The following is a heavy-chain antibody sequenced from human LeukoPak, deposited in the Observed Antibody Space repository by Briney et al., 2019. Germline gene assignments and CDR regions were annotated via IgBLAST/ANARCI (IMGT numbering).Heavy chain of an antibody. J-gene: IGHJ2*01. CDR2: IYNSGST. CDR1: GGSISTSY. V-gene: IGHV4-59*01. D-gene: IGHD4-17*01. CDR3: ARPKYADYDWPDWYFDL. Sequence: SETLSLTCSASGGSISTSYWIWIRQPPGKGLEWIGYIYNSGSTNYNPSFKSRVTISVDMSKNQFSLKLSSVTAAGTAVYYCARPKYADYDWPDWYFDLWGRGTLVTVSS.